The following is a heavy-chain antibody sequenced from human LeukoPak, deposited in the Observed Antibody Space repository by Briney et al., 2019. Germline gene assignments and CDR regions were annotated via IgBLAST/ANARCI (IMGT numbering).Heavy chain of an antibody. Sequence: ASVKVSCKASGYTFTGYYMHWVRQAPGQGLEWMGWISAYNGNTNYAQKLQGRVTMTTDTSTSTAYMGLRSLRSDDTAVYYCARGQYSGSYYEDKLDYWGQGTLVTVSS. CDR3: ARGQYSGSYYEDKLDY. J-gene: IGHJ4*02. V-gene: IGHV1-18*04. CDR2: ISAYNGNT. D-gene: IGHD1-26*01. CDR1: GYTFTGYY.